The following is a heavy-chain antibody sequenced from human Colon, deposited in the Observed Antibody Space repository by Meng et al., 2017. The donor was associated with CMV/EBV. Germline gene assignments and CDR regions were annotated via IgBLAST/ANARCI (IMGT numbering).Heavy chain of an antibody. V-gene: IGHV4-39*07. J-gene: IGHJ4*02. CDR1: GGSISSSSYY. CDR2: IYYSGST. Sequence: SETLSLTCTVSGGSISSSSYYWGWIRQPPGKGLEWIGSIYYSGSTYYNPSLKSRVTISVDTSKNQFSLKLSSVTAADTAVYYCAGDRGGYSLGVDYWGQGTLVTVSS. CDR3: AGDRGGYSLGVDY. D-gene: IGHD3-10*01.